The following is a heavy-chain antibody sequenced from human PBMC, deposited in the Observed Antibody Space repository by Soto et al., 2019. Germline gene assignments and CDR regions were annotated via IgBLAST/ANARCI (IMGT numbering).Heavy chain of an antibody. Sequence: PGGSLRLSCAASGFTFSSYGMHWVRQAPGKGLEWVAVIWYDGSNKYYADSVKGRFTISRDNSKNMVFLQMNSLKTEDTGIYYCTTDSYSSITVVRFDYWGQGTVVTVSS. CDR3: TTDSYSSITVVRFDY. V-gene: IGHV3-33*01. D-gene: IGHD1-26*01. CDR2: IWYDGSNK. J-gene: IGHJ4*02. CDR1: GFTFSSYG.